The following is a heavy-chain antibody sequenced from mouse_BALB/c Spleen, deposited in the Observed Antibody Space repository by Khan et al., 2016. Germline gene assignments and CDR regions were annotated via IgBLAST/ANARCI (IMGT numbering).Heavy chain of an antibody. CDR2: IHYSGNT. J-gene: IGHJ4*01. CDR3: ARSDFYRYVDAMDY. Sequence: EVQLQESGPDLVKPSQSLSLTCTVSGYSITSGYSWQWIRQFPGNKLEWMGYIHYSGNTNYNPSLKSRISITRDTSKNQFFLQLNSVTTEYTATYFCARSDFYRYVDAMDYWGQGMSVTVSS. V-gene: IGHV3-1*02. CDR1: GYSITSGYS. D-gene: IGHD2-14*01.